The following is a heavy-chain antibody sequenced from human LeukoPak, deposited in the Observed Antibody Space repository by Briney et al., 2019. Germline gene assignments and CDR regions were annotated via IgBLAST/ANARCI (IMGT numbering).Heavy chain of an antibody. J-gene: IGHJ4*02. CDR3: ARGARYCSSTSCYIY. Sequence: SQTLSLTCTVSGGSIGSRGYDWSWIRQHPGKGLEWIGYIYYSGSTYYNPSLKSRVTISVDTSKNQFSLKLSSVTAADTAVYYCARGARYCSSTSCYIYWGQGTLVTVSS. CDR2: IYYSGST. D-gene: IGHD2-2*02. V-gene: IGHV4-31*03. CDR1: GGSIGSRGYD.